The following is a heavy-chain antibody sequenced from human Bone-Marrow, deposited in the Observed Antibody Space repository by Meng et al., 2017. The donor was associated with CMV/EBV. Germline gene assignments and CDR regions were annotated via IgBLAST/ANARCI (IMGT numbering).Heavy chain of an antibody. V-gene: IGHV1-18*01. Sequence: ASVKVSCKASGYTFTSSGISWVRQAPGQGLGWMGWISGYNGNTNYAQKLQGRVTMTTDTSTSTAYMELRSLRSDDAAVYYCARATWSIVGATTSVYWGQGTLVTVAS. CDR2: ISGYNGNT. CDR1: GYTFTSSG. CDR3: ARATWSIVGATTSVY. D-gene: IGHD1-26*01. J-gene: IGHJ4*02.